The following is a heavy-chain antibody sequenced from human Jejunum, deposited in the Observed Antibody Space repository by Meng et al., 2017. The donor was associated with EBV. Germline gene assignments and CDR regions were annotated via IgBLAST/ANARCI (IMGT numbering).Heavy chain of an antibody. D-gene: IGHD1-26*01. CDR2: IYNSEST. Sequence: QVQLQEPGPALVNPSGTLSLTCTVSGGSVSSGGYYWSWIRQPPGKGLEWIGYIYNSESTNYKSSLKSRVTISADTSKTQFSLRLSSVTAADTAVYYCARDQNGSYFAYWGQGTLVTVSS. J-gene: IGHJ4*02. V-gene: IGHV4-61*08. CDR1: GGSVSSGGYY. CDR3: ARDQNGSYFAY.